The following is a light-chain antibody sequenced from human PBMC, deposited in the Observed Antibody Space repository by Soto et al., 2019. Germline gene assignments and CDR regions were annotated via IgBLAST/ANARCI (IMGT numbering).Light chain of an antibody. CDR3: ASYTISHTRV. CDR1: NNDIGAYNY. CDR2: EVN. J-gene: IGLJ3*02. V-gene: IGLV2-14*01. Sequence: QSALTQPASVSGSPGQSITISCTGSNNDIGAYNYVSWYQHHPGKAPKLIIYEVNYQPSGVSHRFSGSKSDTTASLTISGLQADDEADYYCASYTISHTRVFGGGTKVTVL.